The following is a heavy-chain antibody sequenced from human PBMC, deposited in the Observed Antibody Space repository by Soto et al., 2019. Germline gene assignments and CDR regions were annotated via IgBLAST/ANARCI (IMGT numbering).Heavy chain of an antibody. V-gene: IGHV4-4*02. Sequence: TSETLSLTCAVSGGSISSSNWWSWVRQPPGKGLEWIGEIYHSGSTNYNPSLKSRVTISVDKSKNQFSLKLSSVTAADTAVYYCARHFGYCSSTSCYSNWFDPWGQGTLVTVSS. D-gene: IGHD2-2*02. CDR3: ARHFGYCSSTSCYSNWFDP. CDR1: GGSISSSNW. J-gene: IGHJ5*02. CDR2: IYHSGST.